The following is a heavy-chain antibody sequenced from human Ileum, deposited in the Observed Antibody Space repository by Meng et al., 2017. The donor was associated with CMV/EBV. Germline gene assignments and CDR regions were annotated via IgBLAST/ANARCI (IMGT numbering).Heavy chain of an antibody. CDR1: GFTFSRHW. D-gene: IGHD1-26*01. V-gene: IGHV3-74*01. CDR2: INSGGSDI. Sequence: GESLKISCAASGFTFSRHWMHWVRQGPGKGLVWVSRINSGGSDISYADSVKGRFTISRDNSKNTLYLQMNSLRAEDTAVYYCAKPLYSGSYADAFDIWGQGTMVTVSS. J-gene: IGHJ3*02. CDR3: AKPLYSGSYADAFDI.